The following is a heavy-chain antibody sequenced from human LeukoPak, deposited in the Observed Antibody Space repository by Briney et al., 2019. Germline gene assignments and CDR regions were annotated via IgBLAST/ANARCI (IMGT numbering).Heavy chain of an antibody. CDR3: ARESPHTFYFDY. J-gene: IGHJ4*02. CDR2: FDPEDGET. D-gene: IGHD3-16*01. Sequence: ASVKVSCTVSGYTLTELSMHWVRQAPGKGLEWMGGFDPEDGETIYAQKFQGRVTMTRDTSTSTVYMEVSSLRSEDTAVYYCARESPHTFYFDYWGQGTLVTVSS. CDR1: GYTLTELS. V-gene: IGHV1-24*01.